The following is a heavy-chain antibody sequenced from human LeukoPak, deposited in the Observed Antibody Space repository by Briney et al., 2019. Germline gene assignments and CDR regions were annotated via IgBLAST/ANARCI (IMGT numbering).Heavy chain of an antibody. CDR2: IYSGGST. V-gene: IGHV3-66*01. CDR1: GFTVSSNY. D-gene: IGHD3-22*01. J-gene: IGHJ6*02. CDR3: ARDTRGGNYYDSSGRQD. Sequence: GGSLRLSCAASGFTVSSNYMSWVRQAPGKGLEWVSVIYSGGSTYYADSVKGRFTISRDNSKNTLYLQMNSLRAEDTAVYYCARDTRGGNYYDSSGRQDWGQGTTVTVSS.